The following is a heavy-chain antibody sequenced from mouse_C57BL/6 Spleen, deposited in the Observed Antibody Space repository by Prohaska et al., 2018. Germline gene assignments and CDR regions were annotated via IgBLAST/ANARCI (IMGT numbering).Heavy chain of an antibody. CDR2: IWGVVST. V-gene: IGHV2-6*01. Sequence: QVQLKESGPGLVAPSQSLSITCTVSGFSLTSYGVDWVRQSPGKGLEWLGVIWGVVSTIYNSALKSRLSISKDNSKSQVFLKMNSLQTDDTAMYYCARAYYSNYDYAMDYWGQGTSVTVSS. J-gene: IGHJ4*01. D-gene: IGHD2-5*01. CDR1: GFSLTSYG. CDR3: ARAYYSNYDYAMDY.